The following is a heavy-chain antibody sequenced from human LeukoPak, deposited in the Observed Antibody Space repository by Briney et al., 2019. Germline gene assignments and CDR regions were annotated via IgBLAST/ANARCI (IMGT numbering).Heavy chain of an antibody. D-gene: IGHD4-11*01. CDR2: INSDGSST. Sequence: GGSLRLSCAASGFTFSGYWIHWVRQAPGKGLVWVSRINSDGSSTSYADSVKGGFTISRDNAKNTLYLQMNSLRAEDTAVYYCARGPVTKHYFDYWGQTTLVTVSS. J-gene: IGHJ4*02. V-gene: IGHV3-74*01. CDR1: GFTFSGYW. CDR3: ARGPVTKHYFDY.